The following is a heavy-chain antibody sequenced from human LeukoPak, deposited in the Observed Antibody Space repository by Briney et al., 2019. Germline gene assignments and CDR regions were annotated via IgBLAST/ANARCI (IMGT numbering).Heavy chain of an antibody. Sequence: GESLKISCKGSGYSFTTYWIGWVRQMPGKSLEWMGIIYPGDSDIRYSPSFQGQVTISADKSINTAYLQWSSLKASDTAMYYCARLIDGDYRSDYWGQGTLVTVSS. J-gene: IGHJ4*02. CDR2: IYPGDSDI. D-gene: IGHD4-17*01. CDR1: GYSFTTYW. CDR3: ARLIDGDYRSDY. V-gene: IGHV5-51*01.